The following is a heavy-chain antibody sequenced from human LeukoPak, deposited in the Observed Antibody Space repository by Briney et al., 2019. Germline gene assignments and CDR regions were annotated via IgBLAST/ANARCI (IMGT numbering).Heavy chain of an antibody. Sequence: SETLSLACTVYGGSFSRYYWIWIRQPPGKGLEWIGETNQRGTTNYNPSLKSRLSISLDASKNQFSPSLRSATAADTAVYYCARDGGPDNYWFDVWGPGTLVTVSS. CDR3: ARDGGPDNYWFDV. J-gene: IGHJ5*02. CDR1: GGSFSRYY. CDR2: TNQRGTT. D-gene: IGHD4-23*01. V-gene: IGHV4-34*01.